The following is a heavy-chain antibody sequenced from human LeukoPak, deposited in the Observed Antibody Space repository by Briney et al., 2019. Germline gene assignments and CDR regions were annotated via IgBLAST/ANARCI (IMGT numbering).Heavy chain of an antibody. Sequence: GASVKVSCKASGYTFTSYAMNWVRQATGQGLEWMGWINTNTGNPTYAQGFTGRFVFSLDTSVSTAYLQISSLKAEDTAVYYCARGFDIVVVPAASDAFDIWGQGTMVTVSS. CDR2: INTNTGNP. CDR3: ARGFDIVVVPAASDAFDI. J-gene: IGHJ3*02. CDR1: GYTFTSYA. D-gene: IGHD2-2*01. V-gene: IGHV7-4-1*02.